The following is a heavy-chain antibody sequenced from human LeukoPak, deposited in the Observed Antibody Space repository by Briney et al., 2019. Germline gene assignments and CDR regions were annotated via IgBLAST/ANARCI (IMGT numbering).Heavy chain of an antibody. CDR3: ASGELDSLYYFDY. CDR1: GFTFSTYL. J-gene: IGHJ4*02. CDR2: IHGDGIST. Sequence: GGSLRLSCAATGFTFSTYLMHWVRQAPGKGLVWVSRIHGDGISTTYADSVKGRFTISRDNAKNTLYLQMNSLRAEDTAVYFCASGELDSLYYFDYWGQGTLVTVSS. D-gene: IGHD1-1*01. V-gene: IGHV3-74*01.